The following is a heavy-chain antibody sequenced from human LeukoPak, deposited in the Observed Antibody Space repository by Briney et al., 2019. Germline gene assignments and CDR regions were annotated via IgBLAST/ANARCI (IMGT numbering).Heavy chain of an antibody. CDR2: INHSGST. V-gene: IGHV4-34*01. D-gene: IGHD3-3*01. CDR3: ARGGGSGDYRFLEWLSSFPGLPKKSYYFDY. Sequence: KPSETLSLTCAVYGGSFSGYYWSWIRQPPGKGLEWIGEINHSGSTNYTPSLKSRVTISVDTSKNQFSLKLSSVTAADTAVYYCARGGGSGDYRFLEWLSSFPGLPKKSYYFDYWGQGTLVTVSS. J-gene: IGHJ4*02. CDR1: GGSFSGYY.